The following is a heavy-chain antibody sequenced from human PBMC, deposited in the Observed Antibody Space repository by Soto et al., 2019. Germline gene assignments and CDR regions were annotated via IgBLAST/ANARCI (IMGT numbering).Heavy chain of an antibody. CDR1: GFTFSSYG. J-gene: IGHJ4*02. V-gene: IGHV3-30*18. CDR3: AKEHDYVWGSYRPYYFDY. CDR2: ISYDGSNK. D-gene: IGHD3-16*02. Sequence: PGGSLRLSCAASGFTFSSYGMHWVRQAPGKGLEWVAVISYDGSNKYYADSVKGRFTISRDNSKNTLYLQMNSLRAEDTAVYYCAKEHDYVWGSYRPYYFDYWGQGTLVTVSS.